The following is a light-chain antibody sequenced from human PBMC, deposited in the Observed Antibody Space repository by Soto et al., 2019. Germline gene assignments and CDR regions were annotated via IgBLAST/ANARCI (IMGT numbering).Light chain of an antibody. CDR2: GAS. CDR3: HQRQSWPRT. V-gene: IGKV3-20*01. CDR1: QSVSSSH. J-gene: IGKJ1*01. Sequence: EIVLTQSPGTLSSSPGERATLSCRASQSVSSSHLAWYQQKPGQAPRLLIYGASSRATGIPDRFSGSGSGTDFTLTISRLEPEDFAVYYCHQRQSWPRTFGQGTKVEIK.